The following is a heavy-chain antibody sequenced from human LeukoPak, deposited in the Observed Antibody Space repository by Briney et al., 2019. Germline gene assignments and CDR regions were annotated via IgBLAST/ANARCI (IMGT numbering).Heavy chain of an antibody. Sequence: PGGALRLSCAASGFTFSSYAMNWVRQAPGKGLEWVSAISGSGSTTYYADSVKGRFTISRDNSKNTLYLQMNSLRAEDTAVYYCASNHGSGSYSFWFDPWGQGTLVTVSS. CDR1: GFTFSSYA. CDR2: ISGSGSTT. CDR3: ASNHGSGSYSFWFDP. V-gene: IGHV3-23*01. D-gene: IGHD3-10*01. J-gene: IGHJ5*02.